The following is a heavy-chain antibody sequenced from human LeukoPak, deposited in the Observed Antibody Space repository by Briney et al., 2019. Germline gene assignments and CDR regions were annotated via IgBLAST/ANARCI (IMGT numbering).Heavy chain of an antibody. V-gene: IGHV1-18*01. J-gene: IGHJ4*02. CDR1: GYTFTSYG. D-gene: IGHD4-17*01. Sequence: GASVKVSCKASGYTFTSYGISWVRQAPGQGLEWMGWISAYNGNTNYAQKLQGRVTMTTDTSTSTAHMELRSLRSDDTAVYYCASRYGDYDPLDYWGQGTLVTVSS. CDR3: ASRYGDYDPLDY. CDR2: ISAYNGNT.